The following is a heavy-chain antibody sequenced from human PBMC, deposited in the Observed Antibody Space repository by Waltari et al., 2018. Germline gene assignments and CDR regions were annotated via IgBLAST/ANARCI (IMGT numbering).Heavy chain of an antibody. CDR3: STWLRAHFDY. J-gene: IGHJ4*02. V-gene: IGHV3-23*01. Sequence: EVQLLESGGALVQPGGSLRLSCAASGFTFSSYTLIWVRQAPGKGLEWVSNISDTATGNTHYADSVKGRFTISRDDSRNTVYLQMNGLIAEDTAVYYCSTWLRAHFDYWGQGTPVTVSS. CDR1: GFTFSSYT. D-gene: IGHD5-12*01. CDR2: ISDTATGNT.